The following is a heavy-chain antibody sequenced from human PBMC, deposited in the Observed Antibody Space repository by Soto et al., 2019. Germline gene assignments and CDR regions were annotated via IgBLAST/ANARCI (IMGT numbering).Heavy chain of an antibody. CDR3: ARVDSNTVVTH. CDR1: GGSISIYY. J-gene: IGHJ4*02. Sequence: PSETLSLTCTVSGGSISIYYWSLIRQPPGKGLEWIGYIYYSGSTNYNPSLKSRVTISVDTSKNQFSLKLRSVTAADTAAYYCARVDSNTVVTHWGQGTWVTVSS. V-gene: IGHV4-59*01. CDR2: IYYSGST. D-gene: IGHD2-21*02.